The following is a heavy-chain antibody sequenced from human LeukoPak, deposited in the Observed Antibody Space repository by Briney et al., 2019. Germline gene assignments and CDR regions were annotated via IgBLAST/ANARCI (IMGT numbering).Heavy chain of an antibody. V-gene: IGHV3-48*04. D-gene: IGHD2-15*01. J-gene: IGHJ6*02. CDR2: ITSTSSTI. CDR3: ARRSYGGSRSMDV. Sequence: GGSLRLSCAVSGFPFSSYSMNWVRQAPGKGLEWVSYITSTSSTIYYADSVKGRFTISRDNTNNSLYLQMDSLRADDTAMYYCARRSYGGSRSMDVWGQGTTVTVSS. CDR1: GFPFSSYS.